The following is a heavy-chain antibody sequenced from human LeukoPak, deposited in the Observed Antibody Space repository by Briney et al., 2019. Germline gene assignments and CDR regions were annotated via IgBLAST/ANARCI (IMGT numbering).Heavy chain of an antibody. J-gene: IGHJ6*02. V-gene: IGHV3-53*01. CDR1: GFTVSSNY. D-gene: IGHD3-9*01. CDR3: ARSIGLTGGGVDV. Sequence: GGSLRLSCAASGFTVSSNYMSWVRQAPGKGLEWVSVIFSGGRTYYADSVKGRFTISRDNAKKTLYLQMNSLRAEDTAVYYCARSIGLTGGGVDVWGQGTTVTVSS. CDR2: IFSGGRT.